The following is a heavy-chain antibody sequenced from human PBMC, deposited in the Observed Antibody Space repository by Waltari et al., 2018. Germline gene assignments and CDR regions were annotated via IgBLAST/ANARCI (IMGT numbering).Heavy chain of an antibody. CDR1: GFTFSNHG. J-gene: IGHJ4*02. CDR3: AKEVGVSGSSYMSYFDH. V-gene: IGHV3-30*18. D-gene: IGHD3-10*01. CDR2: VSYDGGTK. Sequence: QVQLVESGGDVVQPGRSMRPSCAASGFTFSNHGMHWVRQAPGKGLEWVAVVSYDGGTKYYAESVKGRFTISRDNSKNTLYLQMNSLRAEDTAVYYCAKEVGVSGSSYMSYFDHWGQGSLVTVSS.